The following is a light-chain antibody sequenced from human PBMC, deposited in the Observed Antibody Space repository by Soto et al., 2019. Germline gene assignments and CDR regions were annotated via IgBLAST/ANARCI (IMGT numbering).Light chain of an antibody. Sequence: EIGMTQSPATLSVSPGERTTLSCRASQSVSSNLAWYQQKPGQAPRLLIYGASSRATGIPVRFSGSGSGTEFTLTISSLQSEDFAVYYCQQYYTSPLTFGQGTRLEIK. CDR1: QSVSSN. J-gene: IGKJ5*01. CDR3: QQYYTSPLT. V-gene: IGKV3-15*01. CDR2: GAS.